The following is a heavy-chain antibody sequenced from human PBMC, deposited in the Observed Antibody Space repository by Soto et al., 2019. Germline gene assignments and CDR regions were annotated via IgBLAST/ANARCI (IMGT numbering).Heavy chain of an antibody. CDR3: ARALSGFDSSGG. Sequence: EVQLVESGGGLVQPGGSLRLSCAASGFTFSSYSMNWVRQAPGKGLEWVSYISRSSTTIYYADSVKGRFTISRDNAKNSLYLQMNSLRDEDTAVYCCARALSGFDSSGGWGQGTLVTVSS. J-gene: IGHJ4*02. CDR1: GFTFSSYS. D-gene: IGHD3-22*01. V-gene: IGHV3-48*02. CDR2: ISRSSTTI.